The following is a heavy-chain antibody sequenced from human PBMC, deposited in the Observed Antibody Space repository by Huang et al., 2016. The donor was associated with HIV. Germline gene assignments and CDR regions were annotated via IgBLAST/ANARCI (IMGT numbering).Heavy chain of an antibody. CDR3: ARAVVRGLIIRFDP. J-gene: IGHJ5*02. V-gene: IGHV1-2*02. CDR1: GYIFTDYY. Sequence: QVQLVQSGAEVKKPGASVKVSCRTSGYIFTDYYIHGVRQAPGQGLEWMGGVNPKEGATNQAQRVQGRLHMTTDTSTSAVYMELANLRSDDTAVYYCARAVVRGLIIRFDPWGQGTLVTVSS. CDR2: VNPKEGAT. D-gene: IGHD3-10*01.